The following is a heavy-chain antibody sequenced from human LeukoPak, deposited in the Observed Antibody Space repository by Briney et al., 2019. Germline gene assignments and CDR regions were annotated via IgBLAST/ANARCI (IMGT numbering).Heavy chain of an antibody. V-gene: IGHV4-59*08. D-gene: IGHD2-21*02. CDR1: GGSINSYY. J-gene: IGHJ3*02. CDR3: ARRSVVTAINFDAFDI. Sequence: PSETLSLTCNVSGGSINSYYWNWIRQPPGKGLEWIGYIYYTGSTNYNPSLKSRVTISLDTSKNQFSLKLSSVTAADTAVYYCARRSVVTAINFDAFDIWGQGAMVTVSS. CDR2: IYYTGST.